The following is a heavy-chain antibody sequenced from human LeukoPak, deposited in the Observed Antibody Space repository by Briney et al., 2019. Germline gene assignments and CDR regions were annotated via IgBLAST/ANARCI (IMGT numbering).Heavy chain of an antibody. CDR3: ARKPFIKRPHPLDY. CDR1: GGTFSSYA. J-gene: IGHJ4*02. D-gene: IGHD3-10*01. V-gene: IGHV1-69*01. CDR2: IIPIFGTA. Sequence: SVKVSCKASGGTFSSYAISWVRQAPGQGLEWMGGIIPIFGTANYAQKFQGRVTITADESTSTAYMELSSLRSEDTAVYYCARKPFIKRPHPLDYWGQGTLVTVSS.